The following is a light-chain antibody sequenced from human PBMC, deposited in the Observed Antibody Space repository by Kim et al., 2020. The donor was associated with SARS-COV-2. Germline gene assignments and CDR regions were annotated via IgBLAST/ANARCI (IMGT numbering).Light chain of an antibody. CDR1: QSIATS. Sequence: ASLGDRVTITCRASQSIATSLNWYQQKHGTTPNLLIYATSKLQGGVPSRFSGSGSGTDFTLTISSLHPEDFATYYCQQSYTRPLTFGGGTKVDIK. J-gene: IGKJ4*01. V-gene: IGKV1-39*01. CDR2: ATS. CDR3: QQSYTRPLT.